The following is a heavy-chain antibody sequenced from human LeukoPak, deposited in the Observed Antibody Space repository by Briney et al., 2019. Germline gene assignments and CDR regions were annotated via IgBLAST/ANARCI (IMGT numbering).Heavy chain of an antibody. J-gene: IGHJ4*02. D-gene: IGHD3-10*01. CDR3: AAGITMVRGVIDY. Sequence: GGSLRLSCAASGFTFSNTWMHWVRLVPGKGLVWVSRISPDGTRTGYADPVTGRFTVSRDNAKSTLYLQMNSLRAEDTAVYYCAAGITMVRGVIDYWGQGTWSPSPQ. V-gene: IGHV3-74*01. CDR1: GFTFSNTW. CDR2: ISPDGTRT.